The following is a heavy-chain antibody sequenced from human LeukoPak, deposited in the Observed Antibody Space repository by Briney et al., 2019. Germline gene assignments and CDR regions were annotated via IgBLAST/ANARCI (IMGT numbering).Heavy chain of an antibody. CDR2: VNHSGST. V-gene: IGHV4-34*01. J-gene: IGHJ6*03. CDR3: ARRKGYSSGWGNYYYYYMDV. Sequence: PSETLSLTCGVYGGSFSGYYWSWIRQPPGKGLEWIGEVNHSGSTNYNPSLKSRVTISVDTSKNQFSLKLSSVTAADTAVYYCARRKGYSSGWGNYYYYYMDVWGKGTTVTISS. CDR1: GGSFSGYY. D-gene: IGHD6-19*01.